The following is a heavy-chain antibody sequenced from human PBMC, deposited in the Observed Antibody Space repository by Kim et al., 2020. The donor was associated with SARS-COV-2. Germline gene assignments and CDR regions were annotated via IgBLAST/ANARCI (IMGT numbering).Heavy chain of an antibody. D-gene: IGHD2-21*02. Sequence: ASVKVSCKASGYTFTSYYMHWVRQAPGQGLEWMGIINPSGGSTSYAQKFQGRVTMTRDTSTSTVYMELSSLRSEDTAVYYCARVRGCGGDCYPAITDAFDIWGQGTMVTVSS. CDR3: ARVRGCGGDCYPAITDAFDI. CDR1: GYTFTSYY. CDR2: INPSGGST. V-gene: IGHV1-46*01. J-gene: IGHJ3*02.